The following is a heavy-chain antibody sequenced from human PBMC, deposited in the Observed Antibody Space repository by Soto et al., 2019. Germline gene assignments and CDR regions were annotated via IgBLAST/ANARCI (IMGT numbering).Heavy chain of an antibody. CDR1: GFTFSSYS. CDR2: ISSSSSYI. D-gene: IGHD2-15*01. V-gene: IGHV3-21*01. J-gene: IGHJ1*01. Sequence: EVQLVESGGGLVKPGGSLRLSCAASGFTFSSYSMNWVRQAPGKGLEWGSSISSSSSYIYYADSVKGRFTISRDNAKNSLYLQMNSLRAEDTAVYYCARDLGCSGGSCYVEYFQHWGQGTLVTVSS. CDR3: ARDLGCSGGSCYVEYFQH.